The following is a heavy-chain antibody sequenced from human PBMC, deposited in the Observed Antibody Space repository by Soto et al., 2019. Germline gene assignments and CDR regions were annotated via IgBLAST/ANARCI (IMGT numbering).Heavy chain of an antibody. CDR2: ISSSSSYI. V-gene: IGHV3-21*01. D-gene: IGHD6-13*01. CDR3: ARDVYSSSWYGAFDI. Sequence: LRLSCAASGFTFSSYSMNWVRQAPGKGLEWVSSISSSSSYIYYADSVKGRFTISRDNAKNSLYLQMNSLRAEDTAVYYCARDVYSSSWYGAFDIWGQGTMVTVSS. CDR1: GFTFSSYS. J-gene: IGHJ3*02.